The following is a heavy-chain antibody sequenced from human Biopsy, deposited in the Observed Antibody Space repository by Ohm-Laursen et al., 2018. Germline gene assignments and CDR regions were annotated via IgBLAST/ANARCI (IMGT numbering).Heavy chain of an antibody. V-gene: IGHV1-69*01. CDR3: ARGEGSSWFDP. D-gene: IGHD1-26*01. J-gene: IGHJ5*02. CDR2: ITPILNVA. CDR1: GDSFTSYA. Sequence: GSSVKASCKASGDSFTSYATGWVRQAPGQGLEWMGGITPILNVATYAQKFQGRITITADESTSTAYMELNSLTSDDTAVYFCARGEGSSWFDPWGHGTLVTVSS.